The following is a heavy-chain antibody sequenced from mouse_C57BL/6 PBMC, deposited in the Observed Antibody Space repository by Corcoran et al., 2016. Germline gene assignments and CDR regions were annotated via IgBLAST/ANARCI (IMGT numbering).Heavy chain of an antibody. Sequence: QIQLVQSGPELKKPGETVKISCKASGYTFTTYGMSWVKQAPGKGLKWMGWINTYSGVPTYADDFKGRFAFSLETSASTAYLQINNLKNEDTATYFCARNSSNYWYFDVWGTGTTVTVSS. J-gene: IGHJ1*03. D-gene: IGHD1-3*01. CDR1: GYTFTTYG. CDR2: INTYSGVP. CDR3: ARNSSNYWYFDV. V-gene: IGHV9-3*01.